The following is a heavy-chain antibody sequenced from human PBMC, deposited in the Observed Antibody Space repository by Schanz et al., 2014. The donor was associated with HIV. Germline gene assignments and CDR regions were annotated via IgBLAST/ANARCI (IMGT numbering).Heavy chain of an antibody. V-gene: IGHV3-9*01. CDR1: GFIFDDYA. CDR3: AKDAGGAMDV. CDR2: ISWNSRSI. D-gene: IGHD3-16*01. Sequence: VRLVESGGDMVQPGGSLRLSCTVSGFIFDDYALHWVRQLPGKGPEWVSSISWNSRSIHYADSVKGRFIVSRDNAKNSLYLQMNSLRPEDTAVYYCAKDAGGAMDVWGQGTTVTVSS. J-gene: IGHJ6*02.